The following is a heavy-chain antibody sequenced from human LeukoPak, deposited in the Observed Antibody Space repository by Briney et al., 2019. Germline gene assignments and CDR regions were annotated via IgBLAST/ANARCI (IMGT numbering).Heavy chain of an antibody. D-gene: IGHD4-11*01. CDR3: ASTVTTPGYYYYMDV. CDR1: GYTFTSYD. Sequence: ASAKVSCKASGYTFTSYDTNWVRQATGQGLEWMGWMNPNSGNTGYAQKFQGRVTMTRNTSISTAYMELSSLRSEDTAVYYCASTVTTPGYYYYMDVWGKGTTVTVSS. J-gene: IGHJ6*03. CDR2: MNPNSGNT. V-gene: IGHV1-8*01.